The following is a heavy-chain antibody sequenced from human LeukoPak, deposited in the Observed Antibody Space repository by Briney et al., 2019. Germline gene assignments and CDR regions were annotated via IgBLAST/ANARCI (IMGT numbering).Heavy chain of an antibody. V-gene: IGHV3-74*01. J-gene: IGHJ4*02. Sequence: GGSLRLSCAASGFTFSSYWMSWVRQTPGKGLVWVSRINSDASVTTYADSVKGRFTISRDNAKNTLYLQMNSLRAEDTAVYYCARVTAVAGASVGVDAWGQGILVTVS. CDR1: GFTFSSYW. CDR2: INSDASVT. D-gene: IGHD6-19*01. CDR3: ARVTAVAGASVGVDA.